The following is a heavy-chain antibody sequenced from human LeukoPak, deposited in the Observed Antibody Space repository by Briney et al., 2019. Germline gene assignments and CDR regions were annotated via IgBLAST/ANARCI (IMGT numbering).Heavy chain of an antibody. D-gene: IGHD7-27*01. J-gene: IGHJ4*02. Sequence: QTGGSLRPSCAASGFTFSSYSMNWVRQAPGKGLEWVSYISSSSSTIYYADSVKGRFTISRDNAKNSLYLQMNSLRDEDTAVYYCARDLRMGIGYYFDYWGQGTLVTVSS. CDR2: ISSSSSTI. V-gene: IGHV3-48*02. CDR1: GFTFSSYS. CDR3: ARDLRMGIGYYFDY.